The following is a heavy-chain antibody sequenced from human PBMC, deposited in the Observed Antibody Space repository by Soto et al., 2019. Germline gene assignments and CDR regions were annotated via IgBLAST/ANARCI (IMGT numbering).Heavy chain of an antibody. J-gene: IGHJ4*02. CDR2: AYYRSRWLY. Sequence: SQTLSLTCAICGDSVSNNGATWNWIRQSPSRGLEWLGRAYYRSRWLYDYATSVRGRITINPDTSRNQFSLQLNSVTPEDTAVYYRARDPPDFNSGFDYWGQGTPVTVSS. D-gene: IGHD2-15*01. V-gene: IGHV6-1*01. CDR1: GDSVSNNGAT. CDR3: ARDPPDFNSGFDY.